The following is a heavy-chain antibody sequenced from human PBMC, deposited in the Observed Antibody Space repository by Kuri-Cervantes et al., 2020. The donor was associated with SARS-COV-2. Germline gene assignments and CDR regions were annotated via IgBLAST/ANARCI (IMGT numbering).Heavy chain of an antibody. J-gene: IGHJ4*02. V-gene: IGHV4-59*01. Sequence: ESLKISCTVSGGSISSYYWSWIRQPPGKGLGWIGYIYYNGSTNYNPSLKSRVTISVDTSKNQFSLKLSSVTAADTAVYYCARSFTVRGAYFDYWGQGTLVTVSS. CDR3: ARSFTVRGAYFDY. CDR1: GGSISSYY. D-gene: IGHD3-10*01. CDR2: IYYNGST.